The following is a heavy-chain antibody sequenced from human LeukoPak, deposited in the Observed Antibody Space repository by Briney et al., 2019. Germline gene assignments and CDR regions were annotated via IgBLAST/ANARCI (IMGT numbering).Heavy chain of an antibody. J-gene: IGHJ4*02. D-gene: IGHD2-15*01. CDR3: AKLHGGTTFDY. V-gene: IGHV3-23*01. Sequence: GGSLRLSCAASGFTFSSYVMSWVRQAPGKGLEWVSGISAGGGSTYHADSVKGRFTISRDNSKNTLYLQINSLRAEDTAIYYCAKLHGGTTFDYWGQGTLVTVSS. CDR1: GFTFSSYV. CDR2: ISAGGGST.